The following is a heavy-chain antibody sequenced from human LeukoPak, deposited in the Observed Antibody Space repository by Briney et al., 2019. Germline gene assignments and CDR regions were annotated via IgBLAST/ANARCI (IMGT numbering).Heavy chain of an antibody. D-gene: IGHD5-18*01. V-gene: IGHV3-23*01. CDR1: GITFSSSG. J-gene: IGHJ4*02. CDR3: ARGAEVQIWSYYFDY. CDR2: ISGSGGST. Sequence: GGSLRLSCAASGITFSSSGMSWVRQAPGKGLEWVSGISGSGGSTYYADSVKGRFTISRDNAKNSLYLQMNSLRAEDTAFYYCARGAEVQIWSYYFDYWGQGTLVTVSS.